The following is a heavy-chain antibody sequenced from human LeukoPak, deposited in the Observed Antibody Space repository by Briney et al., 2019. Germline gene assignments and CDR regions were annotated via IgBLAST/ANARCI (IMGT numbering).Heavy chain of an antibody. D-gene: IGHD6-19*01. CDR2: INPNSGGT. Sequence: ASVKVSCKASGYTFTGYYMHWVRQAPGQGLEWMGWINPNSGGTNYAQKFQGRVIMTRDTSISTAYMELSRLRSDDTAVYYSARVNGIAVADCFDYWGQGTLVTVSS. V-gene: IGHV1-2*02. CDR1: GYTFTGYY. J-gene: IGHJ4*02. CDR3: ARVNGIAVADCFDY.